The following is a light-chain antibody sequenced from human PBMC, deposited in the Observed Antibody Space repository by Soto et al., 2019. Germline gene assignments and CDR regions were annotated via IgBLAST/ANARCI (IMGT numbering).Light chain of an antibody. J-gene: IGLJ1*01. CDR2: DDN. CDR3: GSWDSSLSADV. Sequence: SVVTQPPSVSAAPGQKVTISCSGSSSNIGGNSVSWYQQLPGPAPKLLIYDDNKRPSGIPDRFTGSTSGPSATLGITGFQTGDEADYYCGSWDSSLSADVCGTGTKVTVL. CDR1: SSNIGGNS. V-gene: IGLV1-51*01.